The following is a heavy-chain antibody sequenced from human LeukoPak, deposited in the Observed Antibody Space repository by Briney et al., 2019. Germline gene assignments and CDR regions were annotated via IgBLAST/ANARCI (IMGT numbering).Heavy chain of an antibody. J-gene: IGHJ4*02. CDR1: GFTFSSYW. CDR2: IKQDESQK. D-gene: IGHD2-15*01. Sequence: PGGSLRLSCAACGFTFSSYWMTWVRQPPGRGLEWVASIKQDESQKHYEASVKDRFTVTRDNAKNSLYLQVSSLRAEDTAIYYCARGGWSRFEYWGQGTLVTVSS. V-gene: IGHV3-7*01. CDR3: ARGGWSRFEY.